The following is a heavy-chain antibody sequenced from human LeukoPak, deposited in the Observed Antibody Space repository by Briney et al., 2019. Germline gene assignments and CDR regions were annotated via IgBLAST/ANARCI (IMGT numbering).Heavy chain of an antibody. Sequence: SETLSLTCTVSGGSINSGNYYWSWIRQPAGKGLEWIGRIYSSGTTSYNPSLKSRVTISVDTSKNHFSLELSSVTAADTAVYYCARDVYSQGYAFDIWGQGTMVTVSS. CDR1: GGSINSGNYY. CDR3: ARDVYSQGYAFDI. J-gene: IGHJ3*02. CDR2: IYSSGTT. V-gene: IGHV4-61*02. D-gene: IGHD2-15*01.